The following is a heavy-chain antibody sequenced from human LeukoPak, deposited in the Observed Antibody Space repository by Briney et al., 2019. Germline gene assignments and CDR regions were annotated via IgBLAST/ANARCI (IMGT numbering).Heavy chain of an antibody. J-gene: IGHJ4*02. CDR1: GYIFSSND. CDR2: MNPNSGDT. D-gene: IGHD3-10*01. V-gene: IGHV1-8*01. Sequence: ASVKVSCNASGYIFSSNDINWVRQAAGQGLEWMGWMNPNSGDTGYTQKFQGRVAMTRSTSITTAYMELSSLRSEDTAVYYCARGPFGSGSFLDYWGQGTLVTVSS. CDR3: ARGPFGSGSFLDY.